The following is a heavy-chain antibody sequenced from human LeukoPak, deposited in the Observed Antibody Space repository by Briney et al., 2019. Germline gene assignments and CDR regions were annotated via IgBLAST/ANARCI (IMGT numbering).Heavy chain of an antibody. D-gene: IGHD5-18*01. J-gene: IGHJ4*02. V-gene: IGHV4-59*01. CDR2: IYYSGST. CDR3: ARERRSYGYSFDY. Sequence: SETLSLTCAVYGGSFSGYYWSWIRQPPGKGLEWIGYIYYSGSTNYNPSLKSRVTISVDTSKNQFSLKLSSVTAADTAVYYCARERRSYGYSFDYWGQATVATVSS. CDR1: GGSFSGYY.